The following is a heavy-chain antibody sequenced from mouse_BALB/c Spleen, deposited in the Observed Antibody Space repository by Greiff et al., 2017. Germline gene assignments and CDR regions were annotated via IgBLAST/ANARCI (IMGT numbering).Heavy chain of an antibody. CDR1: GYTFTDYN. D-gene: IGHD2-1*01. Sequence: EVQLQQSGPELVKPGASVKISCKASGYTFTDYNMHWVKQSHGKSLEWIGYIYPYNGGTGYNQKFKSKATLTVDNSSSTAYMELRSLTSEDSAVYYCARNGNYGYYAMDYWGQGTSVTVSS. CDR3: ARNGNYGYYAMDY. CDR2: IYPYNGGT. V-gene: IGHV1S29*02. J-gene: IGHJ4*01.